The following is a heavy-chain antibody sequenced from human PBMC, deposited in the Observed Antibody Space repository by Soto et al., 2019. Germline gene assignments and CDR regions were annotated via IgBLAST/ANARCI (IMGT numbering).Heavy chain of an antibody. CDR2: ISSSSSYI. Sequence: GGSLRLSCAASGFTFSSYSMNWVRQAPGKGLEWVSSISSSSSYIYYADSVKGRFTISRDNAKNSLYLQMNSLRAEDTAVYYCARDKINYGSGPYGMDVWGQGTTVTAP. D-gene: IGHD3-10*01. CDR1: GFTFSSYS. CDR3: ARDKINYGSGPYGMDV. J-gene: IGHJ6*02. V-gene: IGHV3-21*01.